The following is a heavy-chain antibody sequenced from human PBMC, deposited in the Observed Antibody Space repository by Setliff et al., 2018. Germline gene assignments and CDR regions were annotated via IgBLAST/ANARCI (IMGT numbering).Heavy chain of an antibody. Sequence: GSLRLSCAASGFTFSNDWMHWVRQAPGKGLVWVARTNSDESTTTYGDSVKGRFTISRDNAKNTLYLQMNSLRADDTAVYYCARAKGNDYSMDVWGKGTTVTVSS. V-gene: IGHV3-74*03. J-gene: IGHJ6*03. CDR2: TNSDESTT. CDR3: ARAKGNDYSMDV. CDR1: GFTFSNDW.